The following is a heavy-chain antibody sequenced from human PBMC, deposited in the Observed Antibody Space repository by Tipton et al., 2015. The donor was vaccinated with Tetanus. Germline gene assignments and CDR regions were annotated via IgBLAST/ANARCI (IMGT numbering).Heavy chain of an antibody. V-gene: IGHV5-51*01. CDR1: GYSFTSYW. D-gene: IGHD6-19*01. J-gene: IGHJ6*02. Sequence: EVQLVQSGAEVKKPGESLKISCKGSGYSFTSYWIGWVRQMPGKGLEWMGIIYPGDSDTRYSPSFQGRVTISAAKSISTAYLQWSSRKASDTAMYYCARWFYGGAVAKAVGPYEDNGMDVWGQGTTVTVSS. CDR3: ARWFYGGAVAKAVGPYEDNGMDV. CDR2: IYPGDSDT.